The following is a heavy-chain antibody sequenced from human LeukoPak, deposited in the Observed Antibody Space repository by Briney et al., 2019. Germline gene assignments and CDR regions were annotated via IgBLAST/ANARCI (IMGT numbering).Heavy chain of an antibody. CDR3: ARCGWAPRDYGGPGGRYYYYYYMDV. J-gene: IGHJ6*03. CDR1: GGSISSYY. D-gene: IGHD4-23*01. Sequence: SETLSLTCTVSGGSISSYYWSWIRQPAGKGLEWIGRIYTSGSTNYNPSLKSRVTMSVDTSKNQFSLKLSSVTAADTAVYYCARCGWAPRDYGGPGGRYYYYYYMDVWGKGTTVTVSS. CDR2: IYTSGST. V-gene: IGHV4-4*07.